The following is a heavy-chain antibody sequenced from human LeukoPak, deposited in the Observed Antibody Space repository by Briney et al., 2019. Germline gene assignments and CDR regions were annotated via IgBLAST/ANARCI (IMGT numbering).Heavy chain of an antibody. CDR3: AKGIAVAGSWFDP. D-gene: IGHD6-19*01. CDR2: IYSGGST. Sequence: GGSLRLSCAASGFTVSSNYMSWVRQAPGKGLEWVSVIYSGGSTYYADSVKGRFTISRDNSKNTLYLQMNSLRAEDMALYYCAKGIAVAGSWFDPWGQGTLVTVSS. V-gene: IGHV3-53*05. CDR1: GFTVSSNY. J-gene: IGHJ5*02.